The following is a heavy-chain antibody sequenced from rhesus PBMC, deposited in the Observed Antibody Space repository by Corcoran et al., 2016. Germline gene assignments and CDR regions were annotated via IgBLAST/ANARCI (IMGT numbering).Heavy chain of an antibody. CDR1: GFTFSDFY. CDR3: VRVWSLSATGDY. D-gene: IGHD6-25*01. V-gene: IGHV3-178*01. CDR2: NSKDGGST. J-gene: IGHJ4*01. Sequence: EVQLVESGGGLAKPGGSLRPSCAASGFTFSDFYMDWVRQAPGKGLEWVSRNSKDGGSTWYADSVKGRFTISRDNAKNTLYLQMNSLRAEDTAVYYCVRVWSLSATGDYWGQGVLVIVSS.